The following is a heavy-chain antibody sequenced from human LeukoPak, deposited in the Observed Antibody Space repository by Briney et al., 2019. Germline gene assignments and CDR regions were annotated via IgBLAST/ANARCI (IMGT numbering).Heavy chain of an antibody. J-gene: IGHJ3*02. CDR3: ARFGPGKRAFGI. CDR1: GGSFSGYY. CDR2: INHSGST. D-gene: IGHD3-16*01. V-gene: IGHV4-34*01. Sequence: SETLSLTCAVYGGSFSGYYWSWIRQPPGKGLEWIGEINHSGSTNYNPSLKSRVTISVDTSKNQFPLKLSSVTAADTAVYYCARFGPGKRAFGIWGQGTMVTVSS.